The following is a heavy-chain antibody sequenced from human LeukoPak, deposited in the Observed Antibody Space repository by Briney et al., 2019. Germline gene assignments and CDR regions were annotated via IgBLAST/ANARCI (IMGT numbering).Heavy chain of an antibody. J-gene: IGHJ4*02. CDR3: ARPDY. V-gene: IGHV3-30-3*01. CDR2: ISYDGSNK. CDR1: GFTFSSYA. Sequence: GGSLRLSCAASGFTFSSYAMHWVRQAPGKGLEWVAVISYDGSNKYYADSVKGRFTISRDNSKNTLYLQVNSLRAEDTAVYYCARPDYWGQGTLVTVSS.